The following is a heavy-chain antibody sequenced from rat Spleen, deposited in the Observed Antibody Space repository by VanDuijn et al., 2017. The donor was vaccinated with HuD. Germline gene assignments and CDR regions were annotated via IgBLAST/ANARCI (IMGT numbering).Heavy chain of an antibody. CDR2: ISTGDDDT. V-gene: IGHV5-25*01. CDR3: VRQGYLRDWYFDF. Sequence: EVQLVESGGDLMQPGRSMNFSCAASGFTFSNYYMAWVRQAPRKGLEWVASISTGDDDTYYRDSVKGRFTISRDDEESILHLQMDSLRSEDTATYDCVRQGYLRDWYFDFWGQGVMVTVSS. CDR1: GFTFSNYY. J-gene: IGHJ2*01. D-gene: IGHD2-7*01.